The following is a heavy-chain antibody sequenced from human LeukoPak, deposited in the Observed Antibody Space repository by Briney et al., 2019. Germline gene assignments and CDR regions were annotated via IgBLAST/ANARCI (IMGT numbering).Heavy chain of an antibody. CDR3: ARDRPHPGFGELLWDAFDI. J-gene: IGHJ3*02. CDR2: ISSSSSYI. CDR1: GFTFSSYS. D-gene: IGHD3-10*01. Sequence: GGSLRLSCAASGFTFSSYSMNWVRQAPGKGLEWVSSISSSSSYIYYADSVKGRFTISRDNAKNSLYLQMNSLRAEDTAVYYCARDRPHPGFGELLWDAFDIWGQGTMVTVSS. V-gene: IGHV3-21*01.